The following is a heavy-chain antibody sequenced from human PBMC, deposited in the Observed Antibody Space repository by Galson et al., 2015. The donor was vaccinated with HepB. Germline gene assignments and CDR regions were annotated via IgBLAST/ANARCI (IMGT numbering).Heavy chain of an antibody. D-gene: IGHD3-3*01. V-gene: IGHV3-30-3*01. CDR3: AREHAYYDFWSGYADY. Sequence: SLRLSCAASGFTFSSYAMHWVRQAPGKGLEWVAVISYDGSNKYYADPVKGRYTISRDNSKNTLYLQMNSLRAEDTAVYYCAREHAYYDFWSGYADYWGQGTLVTVSS. CDR2: ISYDGSNK. J-gene: IGHJ4*02. CDR1: GFTFSSYA.